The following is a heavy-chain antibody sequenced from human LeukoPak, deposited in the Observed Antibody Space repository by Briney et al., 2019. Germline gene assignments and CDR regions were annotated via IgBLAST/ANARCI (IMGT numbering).Heavy chain of an antibody. CDR1: GFSFSGHW. CDR3: ARGPNSNWSGLDF. V-gene: IGHV3-74*01. Sequence: QTGGSLRLSCTASGFSFSGHWMHWARQLPGKGLVWVSRISPTGSTTSYADSVKGRFTVSRDNAKNTLYLQVSNLRAEDTAVYYCARGPNSNWSGLDFWGQGTLLTVSS. CDR2: ISPTGSTT. J-gene: IGHJ4*02. D-gene: IGHD6-6*01.